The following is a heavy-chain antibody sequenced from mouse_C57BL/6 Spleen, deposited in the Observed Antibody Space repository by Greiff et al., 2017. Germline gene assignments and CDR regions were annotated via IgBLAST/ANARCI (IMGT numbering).Heavy chain of an antibody. CDR2: INPNNGGT. Sequence: EVQLQQSGPELVKPGASVKISCKASGYTFTDYYMNWVKQSHGKSLEWIGDINPNNGGTSYNQKFKGKATLTVDKSSSTAYLELRSLTSEDSAVYYCARGVTTVVATASSFDYWGQGTTLTVSS. CDR3: ARGVTTVVATASSFDY. J-gene: IGHJ2*01. CDR1: GYTFTDYY. D-gene: IGHD1-1*01. V-gene: IGHV1-26*01.